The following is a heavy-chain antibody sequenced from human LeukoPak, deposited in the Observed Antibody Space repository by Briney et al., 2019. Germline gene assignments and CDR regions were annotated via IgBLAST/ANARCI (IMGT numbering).Heavy chain of an antibody. J-gene: IGHJ3*02. V-gene: IGHV4-59*12. CDR2: IYHSGST. CDR3: ARDKWEPRYAFDI. CDR1: GGSISSYY. Sequence: PLETLSLTCTVSGGSISSYYWSWIRQPPAKGLEWIGEIYHSGSTNYNPSLKSRVTISVDKSKTQFSLKLSSVTAADTAVYYCARDKWEPRYAFDIWGQGTMVTVSS. D-gene: IGHD1-26*01.